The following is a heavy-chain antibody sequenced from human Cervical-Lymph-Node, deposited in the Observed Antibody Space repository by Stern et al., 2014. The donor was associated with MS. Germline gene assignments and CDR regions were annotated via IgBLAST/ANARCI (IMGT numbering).Heavy chain of an antibody. V-gene: IGHV4-59*08. CDR3: ARLSTEDWFDP. Sequence: QLQLQESGPGLVKPSETLSLTCTVSGRSISSSYWSWIRQPPGKGLEWIGYIYYSETTRYNPPLKSRVTIAVDTSKKPLSLNLGSVPAADTAVYYCARLSTEDWFDPWGQGTLVTVSS. D-gene: IGHD2-2*01. CDR2: IYYSETT. CDR1: GRSISSSY. J-gene: IGHJ5*02.